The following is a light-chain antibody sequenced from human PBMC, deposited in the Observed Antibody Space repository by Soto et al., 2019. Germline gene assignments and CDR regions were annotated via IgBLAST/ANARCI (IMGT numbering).Light chain of an antibody. CDR1: SSNIGAGYD. CDR2: GNS. Sequence: QSVLTQPPSVSGAPGQRVTISCTGSSSNIGAGYDVHWYQQLPGTAPKLLIYGNSNRPSGVPHRFSGSKSGTSASLAITGLQAEDAADYYCQSYDSSLSGSVFGGGTKVTVL. CDR3: QSYDSSLSGSV. V-gene: IGLV1-40*01. J-gene: IGLJ2*01.